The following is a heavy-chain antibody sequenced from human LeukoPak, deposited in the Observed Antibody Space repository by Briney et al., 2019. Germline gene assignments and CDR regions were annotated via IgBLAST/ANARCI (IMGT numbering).Heavy chain of an antibody. CDR3: ANTDYGDYAGYYYGMDV. CDR1: GFTFSSYG. D-gene: IGHD4-17*01. J-gene: IGHJ6*02. V-gene: IGHV3-30*18. CDR2: ISYDGSNK. Sequence: GGSLRLSCAASGFTFSSYGMHWVRQAPGKGLEWVAVISYDGSNKYYADSVKGRFTISRDNSKNTLYLQMNSLRAEDTAVYYCANTDYGDYAGYYYGMDVWGQGTTVTVSS.